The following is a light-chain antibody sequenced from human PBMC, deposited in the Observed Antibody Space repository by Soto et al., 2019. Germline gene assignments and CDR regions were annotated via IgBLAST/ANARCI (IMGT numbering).Light chain of an antibody. V-gene: IGKV1-5*01. CDR3: QQYDSYSMT. CDR2: DAS. CDR1: QTISNW. Sequence: DIQMTQSPSTLSASVGDRVTITCRASQTISNWLAWYQQKPGKAPNLLIYDASRLESGVPSRFSGSGSETEFTLTISSLQPDDFATYYCQQYDSYSMTFGQGTKVEIK. J-gene: IGKJ1*01.